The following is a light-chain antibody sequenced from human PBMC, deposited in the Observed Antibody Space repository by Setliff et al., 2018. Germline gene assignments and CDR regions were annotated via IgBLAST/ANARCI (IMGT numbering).Light chain of an antibody. CDR3: TSYTTYTTLV. CDR1: SSDVASYNY. Sequence: QSALAQSASVSGSPGQSITISCTGTSSDVASYNYVSWYQQYPGKAPQLLIYDVSKRPSGVSDRFSGSKSGNTASLTISGLQAEDEADYYCTSYTTYTTLVFGGGTKVTVL. CDR2: DVS. J-gene: IGLJ2*01. V-gene: IGLV2-14*01.